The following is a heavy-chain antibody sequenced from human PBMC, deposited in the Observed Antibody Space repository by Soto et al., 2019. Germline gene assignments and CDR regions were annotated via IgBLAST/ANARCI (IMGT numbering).Heavy chain of an antibody. J-gene: IGHJ6*02. V-gene: IGHV4-31*03. CDR2: IYYSGST. Sequence: PSETLSLTCTVSGGCISSGGYYWSWIRQHPGKGLEWIGYIYYSGSTYYNPSLKSRVTISVDTSKNQFSLKLSSVTAADTAVYYCARDRNWKGYYGMDVWGQGTTVTVSS. D-gene: IGHD1-1*01. CDR3: ARDRNWKGYYGMDV. CDR1: GGCISSGGYY.